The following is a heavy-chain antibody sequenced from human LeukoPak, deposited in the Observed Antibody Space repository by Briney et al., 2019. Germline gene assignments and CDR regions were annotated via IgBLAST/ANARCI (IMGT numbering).Heavy chain of an antibody. D-gene: IGHD4-23*01. Sequence: GGSLRLSCAASGFTFSSSGMNWVRQAPGKGLEWVSYISSATSTIYYADSVKGRFSISRDNAKNSLYLQMNSLRAEDTAVYYCARDVTYYGGDWFDPWGQGTLVTVSS. J-gene: IGHJ5*02. CDR2: ISSATSTI. CDR3: ARDVTYYGGDWFDP. V-gene: IGHV3-48*04. CDR1: GFTFSSSG.